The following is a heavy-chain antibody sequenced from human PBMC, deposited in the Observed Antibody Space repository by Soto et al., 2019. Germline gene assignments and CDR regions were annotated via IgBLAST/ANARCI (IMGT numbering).Heavy chain of an antibody. CDR2: INSDGSST. D-gene: IGHD3-10*01. CDR3: ANSEARRAPPGNY. V-gene: IGHV3-74*01. CDR1: GFTFSSYW. Sequence: PGGSLRLSCAASGFTFSSYWMHWVRQAPGKGLVWVSRINSDGSSTSYADSVKGRFTISRDNAKNTLYLQMNSLRAEDTAVYYCANSEARRAPPGNYWGQGTLVAVSS. J-gene: IGHJ4*02.